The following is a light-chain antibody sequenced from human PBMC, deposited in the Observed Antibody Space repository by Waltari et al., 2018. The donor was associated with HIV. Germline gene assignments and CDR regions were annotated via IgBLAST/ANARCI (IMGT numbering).Light chain of an antibody. Sequence: QSVLTQPPSASGTPGQRVTISCSGSSSTIGSNYVSWYQQLPGTAPKLLIYRNNQRPSGVPDRFAGSKSGTSASLAISGLRSEDEADDYCAAWDDSLSGVVFGGGTKLTVL. CDR2: RNN. V-gene: IGLV1-47*01. CDR1: SSTIGSNY. CDR3: AAWDDSLSGVV. J-gene: IGLJ2*01.